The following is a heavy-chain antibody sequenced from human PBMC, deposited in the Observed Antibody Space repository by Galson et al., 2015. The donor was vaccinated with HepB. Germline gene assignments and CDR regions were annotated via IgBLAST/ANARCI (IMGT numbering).Heavy chain of an antibody. J-gene: IGHJ4*02. CDR1: GHTLTDLS. Sequence: SVKVSCKVSGHTLTDLSIHWVRQAPGKGLEWMGCFDPDDDETLYAQKFQGRVTLTEDTSTDTAYMELSSLKSEDTAIYYCATDSMANGDYLVDSWGQGTLVSVSS. V-gene: IGHV1-24*01. CDR2: FDPDDDET. D-gene: IGHD4-17*01. CDR3: ATDSMANGDYLVDS.